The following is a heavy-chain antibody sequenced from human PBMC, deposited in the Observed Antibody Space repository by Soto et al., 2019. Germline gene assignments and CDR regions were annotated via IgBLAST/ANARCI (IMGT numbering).Heavy chain of an antibody. J-gene: IGHJ6*03. CDR2: IIPIFGIA. D-gene: IGHD3-10*01. CDR3: ARERVTMVRGVIIYYYYMDV. CDR1: GGTFSSYA. V-gene: IGHV1-69*10. Sequence: ASVKVSCKASGGTFSSYAISWVRQAPGQGLEWMGGIIPIFGIANYAQKFQGRVTITADKSTSTAYMELSSLRSEDTAVYYCARERVTMVRGVIIYYYYMDVWGKGTTVTVSS.